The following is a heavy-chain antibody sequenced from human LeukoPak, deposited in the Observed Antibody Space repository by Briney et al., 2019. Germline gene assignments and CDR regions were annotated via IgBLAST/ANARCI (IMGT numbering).Heavy chain of an antibody. Sequence: PSETLSLTCAVYGGSFSGYYWSWIRQPPGKGLEWIGEINHSGSTDYNPSLKSRVTISIDKSKNHFSLKLTSVTAADTAIYYCARDTYNWNVDAFDPWGQGTLVTVSS. V-gene: IGHV4-34*01. D-gene: IGHD1-20*01. CDR1: GGSFSGYY. CDR3: ARDTYNWNVDAFDP. CDR2: INHSGST. J-gene: IGHJ5*02.